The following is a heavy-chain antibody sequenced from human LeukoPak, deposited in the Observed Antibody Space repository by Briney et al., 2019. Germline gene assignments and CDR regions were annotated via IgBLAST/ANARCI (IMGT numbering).Heavy chain of an antibody. V-gene: IGHV3-30*02. CDR1: GFTFSNSG. D-gene: IGHD6-13*01. Sequence: GGSLRLSCAASGFTFSNSGMHWVRQAPGKGLEWVAFIRYDGSKQYYADSVKGRFTISRDNAKNSLYLQMNSLRAEDTAVYYCARAAAAGFDYWGQGTLVTVSS. CDR2: IRYDGSKQ. J-gene: IGHJ4*02. CDR3: ARAAAAGFDY.